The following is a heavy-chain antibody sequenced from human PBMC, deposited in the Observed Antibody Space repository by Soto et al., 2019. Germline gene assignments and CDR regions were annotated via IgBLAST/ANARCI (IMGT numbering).Heavy chain of an antibody. CDR2: IIPIFGTA. Sequence: SVKVSCKASGGTFSSYAISWVRQAPGQGLEWMGGIIPIFGTANYAQKFQGRVTITADESTSTAYMELSSLRSEDTAVYYCARDGLYCSGGSCYKGWFDPWGQGTLVTVSS. CDR1: GGTFSSYA. V-gene: IGHV1-69*13. D-gene: IGHD2-15*01. J-gene: IGHJ5*02. CDR3: ARDGLYCSGGSCYKGWFDP.